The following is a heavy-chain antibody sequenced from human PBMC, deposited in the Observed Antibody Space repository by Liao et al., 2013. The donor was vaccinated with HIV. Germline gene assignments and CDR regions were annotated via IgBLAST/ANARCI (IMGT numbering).Heavy chain of an antibody. Sequence: QVQLQESGPGLVKPSQTLSLTCTVSGGSISSGSYYWSWIRQPAGKGLEWIGRIYTRGSTNQHPSLKSRVTISLDTSKNQFSLRLSSVTAADTAVYYCAREGGAPNCGGDCYGNAFDIWGQGTMVTVSS. CDR3: AREGGAPNCGGDCYGNAFDI. D-gene: IGHD2-21*01. J-gene: IGHJ3*02. V-gene: IGHV4-61*02. CDR2: IYTRGST. CDR1: GGSISSGSYY.